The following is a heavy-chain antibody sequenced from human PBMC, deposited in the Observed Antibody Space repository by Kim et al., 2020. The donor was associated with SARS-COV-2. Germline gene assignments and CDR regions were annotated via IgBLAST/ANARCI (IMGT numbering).Heavy chain of an antibody. Sequence: SETLSLTCTVSGGSISNNYWSWIRQPPGKGLEWIGYIYYSGSTTYNPSLKSRVTISVDTSKNHFSLKLSSVTAADTAVYYWARGPWRSRLDYWGRGTLVTVSS. J-gene: IGHJ4*02. CDR1: GGSISNNY. V-gene: IGHV4-59*13. CDR2: IYYSGST. D-gene: IGHD5-12*01. CDR3: ARGPWRSRLDY.